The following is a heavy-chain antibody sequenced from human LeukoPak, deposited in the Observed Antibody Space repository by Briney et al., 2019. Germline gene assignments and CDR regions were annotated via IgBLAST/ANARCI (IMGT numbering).Heavy chain of an antibody. CDR2: IYPDDSNT. CDR1: GYNFPIYW. V-gene: IGHV5-51*01. D-gene: IGHD4-17*01. CDR3: ARHRNDYGDYRRYFDY. Sequence: GESLKISCQGSGYNFPIYWIGWVRQMPGQGLEWMGIIYPDDSNTIYGPSFQGQVTISADKSISTAYLQWSSLKASDTAMYYCARHRNDYGDYRRYFDYWGQGTLVTVSS. J-gene: IGHJ4*02.